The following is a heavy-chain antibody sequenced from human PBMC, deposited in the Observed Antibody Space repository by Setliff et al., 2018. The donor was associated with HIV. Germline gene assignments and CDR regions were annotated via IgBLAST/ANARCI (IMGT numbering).Heavy chain of an antibody. CDR1: GDSISTDY. Sequence: SETLSLTCTVSGDSISTDYWTWIRQPPGKGLEWIGYIYNSASTSYNPSLKSRVTMSVDTSKNQFSLRLTSVTAADTAVYFCARGRGSSSSWPIDYWGQGTLVTVSS. D-gene: IGHD6-13*01. CDR3: ARGRGSSSSWPIDY. J-gene: IGHJ4*02. V-gene: IGHV4-4*09. CDR2: IYNSAST.